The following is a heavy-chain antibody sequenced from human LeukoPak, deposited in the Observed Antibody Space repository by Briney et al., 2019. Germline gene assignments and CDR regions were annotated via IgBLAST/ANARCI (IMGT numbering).Heavy chain of an antibody. CDR3: ARSGCPGGSCYLRYSWLDL. CDR2: ITTTSSYI. J-gene: IGHJ5*02. Sequence: GGSLRLSCATSGFTFSNSDMNWVRQAPGKGLEWVPSITTTSSYIYYADSVRGRFTISRDNAKNSLYLHMDSLRAEDTAVYYCARSGCPGGSCYLRYSWLDLWGRGTLVTVSS. D-gene: IGHD2-15*01. CDR1: GFTFSNSD. V-gene: IGHV3-21*01.